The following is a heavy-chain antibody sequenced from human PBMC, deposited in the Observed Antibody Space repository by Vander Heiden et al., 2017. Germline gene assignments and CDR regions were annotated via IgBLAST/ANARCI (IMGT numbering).Heavy chain of an antibody. CDR3: ARYGGSGDPEDF. CDR2: IYPGDSDT. CDR1: GYSFTNYW. Sequence: EVQLVQSGAEVKKAGASLKISCQGSGYSFTNYWIGWVRQMPGKGLEWMGIIYPGDSDTRYSPSFQGQVTFLVDKSISTAYLQWSSLKAADTAMYYCARYGGSGDPEDFWGQGTLVTVSS. V-gene: IGHV5-51*01. J-gene: IGHJ4*02. D-gene: IGHD3-10*01.